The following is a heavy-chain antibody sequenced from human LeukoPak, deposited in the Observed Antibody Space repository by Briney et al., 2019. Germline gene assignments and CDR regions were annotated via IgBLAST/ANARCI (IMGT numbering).Heavy chain of an antibody. CDR2: ISSSSSYI. CDR1: GFTFISYS. CDR3: ARDCSSTSCYDY. Sequence: PGGSLRLSCAASGFTFISYSMNWVRQAPGKGLEWVSSISSSSSYIYYADSVKGRFTISRDNAKNSLYLQMNSLRAEDTAVYYCARDCSSTSCYDYWGQGTLVTVSS. D-gene: IGHD2-2*01. V-gene: IGHV3-21*01. J-gene: IGHJ4*02.